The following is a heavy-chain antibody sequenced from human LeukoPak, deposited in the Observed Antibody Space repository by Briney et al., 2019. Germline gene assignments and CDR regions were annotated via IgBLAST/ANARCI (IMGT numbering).Heavy chain of an antibody. Sequence: GGSLRLSCAASGFTFSSYDMHWVRQATGKGLEWVSAIGTAGDTYYPGSVKGRFTISRENAKNSLYLQMNSLRAGDTAVYYCARDLQDGYYYYGMDVWGQGTTVTVSS. CDR1: GFTFSSYD. CDR3: ARDLQDGYYYYGMDV. V-gene: IGHV3-13*01. J-gene: IGHJ6*02. CDR2: IGTAGDT.